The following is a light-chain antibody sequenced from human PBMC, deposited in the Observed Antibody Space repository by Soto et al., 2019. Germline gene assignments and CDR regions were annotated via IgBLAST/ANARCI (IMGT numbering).Light chain of an antibody. CDR2: KAS. Sequence: EIEMTQSPSTLSASVGARVTITCRGSESISAWLAWYQQKPGKAPHLLIYKASSLESGVPSRCSGSGSGTEFPLTISSLQPDESATYYCQQYNTFWTFGQGTK. V-gene: IGKV1-5*03. CDR1: ESISAW. CDR3: QQYNTFWT. J-gene: IGKJ1*01.